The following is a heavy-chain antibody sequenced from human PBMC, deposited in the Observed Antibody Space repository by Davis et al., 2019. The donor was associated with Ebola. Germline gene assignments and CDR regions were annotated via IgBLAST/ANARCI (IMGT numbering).Heavy chain of an antibody. D-gene: IGHD6-6*01. V-gene: IGHV1-69*10. CDR2: IIPILGIA. Sequence: SVKVSCKASGYIFSSYYMHWVRQAPGQGLEWMGGIIPILGIANYAQKLQGRVTITADKSTSTAYMELSSLRSEDTAVYYCARDENEYSSSGHNGWWGQGTLVTVS. J-gene: IGHJ4*02. CDR3: ARDENEYSSSGHNGW. CDR1: GYIFSSYY.